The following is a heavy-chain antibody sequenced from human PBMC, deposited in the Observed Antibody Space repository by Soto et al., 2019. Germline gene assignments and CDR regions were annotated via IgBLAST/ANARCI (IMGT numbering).Heavy chain of an antibody. V-gene: IGHV4-61*01. CDR1: GGSVSSSFSY. CDR2: INSTGTT. J-gene: IGHJ4*02. D-gene: IGHD6-13*01. Sequence: SSETLSLTCTVSGGSVSSSFSYWSWVRQPPGQRLEWIGYINSTGTTNYNPSLASRVAMSVDTSKQQFTLNLRSLTAADTARYCCARLTSSSGWSLFDSWGQGMLVTVSS. CDR3: ARLTSSSGWSLFDS.